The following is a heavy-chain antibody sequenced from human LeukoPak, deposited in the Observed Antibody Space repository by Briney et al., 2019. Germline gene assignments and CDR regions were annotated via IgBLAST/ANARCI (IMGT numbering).Heavy chain of an antibody. J-gene: IGHJ6*02. CDR1: GYTLTELS. CDR2: FDPEDGET. V-gene: IGHV1-24*01. Sequence: ASVKVSCKVSGYTLTELSMHWVRQAPGKGLEWMGGFDPEDGETIYAQKFQGRVTMTEDTSTDTAYMELSSLRSEDTAVYYYATAWDDYVWGSYRPPYYYYGMDVWGQGTTVTVSS. D-gene: IGHD3-16*02. CDR3: ATAWDDYVWGSYRPPYYYYGMDV.